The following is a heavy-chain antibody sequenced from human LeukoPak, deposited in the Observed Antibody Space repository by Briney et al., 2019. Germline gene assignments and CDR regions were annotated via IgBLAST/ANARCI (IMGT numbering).Heavy chain of an antibody. CDR3: AKAPLPLATITFFFDY. V-gene: IGHV3-23*01. CDR1: GFTFSSYW. J-gene: IGHJ4*02. Sequence: QPGGSLRLSCAASGFTFSSYWMSWVRQAPGKGLEWVSAISGSGGSTYYADSVKGRFTISRDNSKNTLYLQMNSLRAEDTAVYYCAKAPLPLATITFFFDYWGQGTLVTVSS. CDR2: ISGSGGST. D-gene: IGHD5-12*01.